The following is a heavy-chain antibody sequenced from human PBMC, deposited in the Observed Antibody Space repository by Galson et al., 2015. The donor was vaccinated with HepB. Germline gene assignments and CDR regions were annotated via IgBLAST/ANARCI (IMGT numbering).Heavy chain of an antibody. V-gene: IGHV1-18*04. CDR3: ARAILGWQQLVRGYFDY. D-gene: IGHD6-13*01. J-gene: IGHJ4*02. CDR1: GYTFTSYY. CDR2: ISAYNGNT. Sequence: SVKVSCKASGYTFTSYYMHWVRQAPGQGLEWMGWISAYNGNTNYAQKLQGRVTMTTDTSTSTAYMELRSLRSDDTAVYYCARAILGWQQLVRGYFDYWGQGTLVTVSS.